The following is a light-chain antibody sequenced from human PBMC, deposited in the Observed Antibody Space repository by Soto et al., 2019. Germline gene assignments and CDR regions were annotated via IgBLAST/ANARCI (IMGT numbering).Light chain of an antibody. V-gene: IGKV1-6*01. Sequence: AIQMTQSPSSLSASVGDRVTITCRASQGVRNDLGWYQQKPGKAPKLLISAASSLQSGVPSRFSGSGSGTDFTLTISSLQPEDFSTYYCLQYYNNPWTFGQGTKVEIK. CDR3: LQYYNNPWT. CDR2: AAS. CDR1: QGVRND. J-gene: IGKJ1*01.